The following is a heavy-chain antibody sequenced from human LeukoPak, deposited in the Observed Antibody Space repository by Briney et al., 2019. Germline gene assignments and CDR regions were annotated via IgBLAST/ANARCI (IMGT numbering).Heavy chain of an antibody. CDR2: INPNSGGT. V-gene: IGHV1-2*02. Sequence: ASVKVSCKASGYTFTGYYMHWVRQAPGQGLEWMGWINPNSGGTNYAQKFQGRVTMTRDTSISTAYMELSRLRSDDTAVYYCARDDPKGPYYYGSGSYYNWFDPWGQGTLVTVSS. J-gene: IGHJ5*02. CDR1: GYTFTGYY. D-gene: IGHD3-10*01. CDR3: ARDDPKGPYYYGSGSYYNWFDP.